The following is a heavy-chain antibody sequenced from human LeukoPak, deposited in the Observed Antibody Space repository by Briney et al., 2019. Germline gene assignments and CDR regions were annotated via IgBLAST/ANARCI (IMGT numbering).Heavy chain of an antibody. D-gene: IGHD3-3*01. CDR1: GFTFSTYW. J-gene: IGHJ1*01. Sequence: GGSLRLSCAASGFTFSTYWMHWVRQAPGKGLVWVSRIKSDGSTNYADSVKGRFTISRDNAKTTLSLQMNSLRPEDTGVYYCARAPSEIGGYYPEYFRHWGQGTLVTVSS. CDR2: IKSDGST. CDR3: ARAPSEIGGYYPEYFRH. V-gene: IGHV3-74*01.